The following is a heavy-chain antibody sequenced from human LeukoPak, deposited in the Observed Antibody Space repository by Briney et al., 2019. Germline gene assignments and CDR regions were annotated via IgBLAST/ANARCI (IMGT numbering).Heavy chain of an antibody. Sequence: SGPTLVNPTQTLTLTCTFSGFSLSTSGVGVGWIRQPPGKALEWLALIYWNDDKRYSPSLKSRLTITKDTSKNQVVLTMTNMDPVDTATYYCAHSRVELLGIYYYYYMDVWGKGTTVTISS. J-gene: IGHJ6*03. CDR1: GFSLSTSGVG. V-gene: IGHV2-5*01. CDR3: AHSRVELLGIYYYYYMDV. CDR2: IYWNDDK. D-gene: IGHD1-26*01.